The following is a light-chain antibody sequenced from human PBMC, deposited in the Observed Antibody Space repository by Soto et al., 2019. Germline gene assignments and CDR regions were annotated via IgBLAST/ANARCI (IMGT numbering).Light chain of an antibody. CDR1: SSDVGSYNY. J-gene: IGLJ1*01. CDR2: EVT. CDR3: SSYRSSSTYV. Sequence: QSVLTQPASVSGSPGQSITISCTGTSSDVGSYNYVSWHQQYPGQAPKLMIYEVTYRASGVPDRFSASKSGNTASLTISGLQAGDEADYYCSSYRSSSTYVFGTGTKLTVL. V-gene: IGLV2-14*01.